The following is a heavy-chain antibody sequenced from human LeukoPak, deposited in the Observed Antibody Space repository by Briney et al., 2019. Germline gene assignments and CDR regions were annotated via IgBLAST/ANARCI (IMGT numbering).Heavy chain of an antibody. V-gene: IGHV3-30-3*01. Sequence: PGGSLRLSCAASGFTFSSYAMHWVRQAPGKGLEWVAVISYDGSNKYYADSVKGRFTISRDNSKNTLYLQMNSLRAEDTAVYYCAREMSSGWYYFDYWGQGTLVTVSS. CDR3: AREMSSGWYYFDY. CDR2: ISYDGSNK. J-gene: IGHJ4*02. CDR1: GFTFSSYA. D-gene: IGHD6-19*01.